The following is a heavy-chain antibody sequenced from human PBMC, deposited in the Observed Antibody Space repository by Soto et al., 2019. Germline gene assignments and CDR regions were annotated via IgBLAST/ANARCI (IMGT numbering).Heavy chain of an antibody. V-gene: IGHV4-31*03. CDR2: IYYSGST. CDR3: ARALLRPNWFDP. CDR1: GGSISSGGYY. D-gene: IGHD1-26*01. J-gene: IGHJ5*02. Sequence: SETLSLTCTVSGGSISSGGYYWSWIRQHPGKGLEWIGYIYYSGSTYYNPSLKSRVTISVDTSKNQFSLKLSSVTAADTAVYYCARALLRPNWFDPWGQGTLVTVSS.